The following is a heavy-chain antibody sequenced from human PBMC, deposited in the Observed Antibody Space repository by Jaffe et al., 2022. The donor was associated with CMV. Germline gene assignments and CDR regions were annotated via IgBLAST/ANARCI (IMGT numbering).Heavy chain of an antibody. J-gene: IGHJ4*02. CDR2: IRSKAKIYAT. CDR3: IRHADPYCGGDCRGW. Sequence: EVQLVESGGGLVHPGGSLRLSCVASGFSFADSALHWVRQAPGKGLEWVGRIRSKAKIYATAYAASVQGRFIISRDDPKNTAYLQMNSLRTEDTAMYYCIRHADPYCGGDCRGWGGQGTPVSVS. D-gene: IGHD2-21*02. CDR1: GFSFADSA. V-gene: IGHV3-73*02.